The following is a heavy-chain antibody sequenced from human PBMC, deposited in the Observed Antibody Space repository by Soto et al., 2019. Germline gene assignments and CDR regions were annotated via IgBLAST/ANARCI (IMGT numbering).Heavy chain of an antibody. Sequence: GGSLRLSCAASGFTFGSYGMTWVRQAPGKGLEYVSGITAATGTTYYADSVKGRFTISRDLSTNTLFLQMNSLRAADSAVYYCAKAKGRSNFYYSGLDVWGQGTTVTVSS. J-gene: IGHJ6*02. V-gene: IGHV3-23*01. CDR1: GFTFGSYG. CDR2: ITAATGTT. CDR3: AKAKGRSNFYYSGLDV. D-gene: IGHD1-26*01.